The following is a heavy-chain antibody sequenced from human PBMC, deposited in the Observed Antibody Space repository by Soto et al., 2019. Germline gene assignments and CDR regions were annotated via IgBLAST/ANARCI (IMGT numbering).Heavy chain of an antibody. CDR2: INNDGSIT. Sequence: EVQLVESGGGLVQPGGSLRLSCAASGFTFSSYWMHWVRQVPEKGLVWVSRINNDGSITTYADSVEGRFAISRDNAKNMLFLQMNSLRAEDTAVYYCARAGPATGTSTSCFAFSPDVWGKGTTVTGSP. J-gene: IGHJ6*04. CDR3: ARAGPATGTSTSCFAFSPDV. D-gene: IGHD2-2*01. CDR1: GFTFSSYW. V-gene: IGHV3-74*01.